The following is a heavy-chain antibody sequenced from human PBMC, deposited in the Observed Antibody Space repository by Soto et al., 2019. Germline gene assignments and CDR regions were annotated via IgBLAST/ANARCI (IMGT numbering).Heavy chain of an antibody. CDR2: ISGNGQNT. CDR1: GFTFDNYA. V-gene: IGHV3-23*01. D-gene: IGHD1-1*01. CDR3: AKRGTTSFGMDV. Sequence: GGSLRLSCAASGFTFDNYAMNWVRQAPGKGLEWLSLISGNGQNTYNADSVKGRFTVSRDNSKNTLYLQMNSLRAEDTAMYYCAKRGTTSFGMDVWGRGTTVTVSS. J-gene: IGHJ6*02.